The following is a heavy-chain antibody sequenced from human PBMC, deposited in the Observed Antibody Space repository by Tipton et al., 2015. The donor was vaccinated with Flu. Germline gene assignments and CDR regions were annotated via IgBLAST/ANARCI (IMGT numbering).Heavy chain of an antibody. Sequence: TLSLTCTASGDSINNNYWAWIRQPPGKGLEWMGRVHNSGNTIYNPSLRSRITISMDTSKNHFSLRVSSVTAADTAVYYCARRDYSNYVSDPKSWFDPWGQGTLVAVSS. V-gene: IGHV4-4*07. CDR3: ARRDYSNYVSDPKSWFDP. J-gene: IGHJ5*02. CDR2: VHNSGNT. D-gene: IGHD4-11*01. CDR1: GDSINNNY.